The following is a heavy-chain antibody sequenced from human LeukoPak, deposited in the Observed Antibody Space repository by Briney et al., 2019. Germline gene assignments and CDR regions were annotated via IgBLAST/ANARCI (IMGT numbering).Heavy chain of an antibody. CDR3: ARELGGYDSL. CDR1: GYTFTTYY. V-gene: IGHV1-46*01. Sequence: ASVKVSCKASGYTFTTYYIHWVRQAPGQGLEWMGIINPSGGSTRYAQKFQGGVTMTRDTSTSTVYMEVSSLRSEDTAVYYCARELGGYDSLWGQGTLVTVSS. J-gene: IGHJ4*02. D-gene: IGHD5-12*01. CDR2: INPSGGST.